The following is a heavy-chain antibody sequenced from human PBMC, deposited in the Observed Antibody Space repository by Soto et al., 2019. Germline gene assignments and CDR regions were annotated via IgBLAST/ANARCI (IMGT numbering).Heavy chain of an antibody. CDR2: ISSTTNYI. V-gene: IGHV3-21*06. CDR3: ARESEDLTSNFDY. Sequence: PRLSCAASGFTFTRYSMNWVRQAPGKGLEWVSSISSTTNYIYYGDSMKGRFTISRDNAKNSLYLEMNSLRAEDTAVYYCARESEDLTSNFDYWGQGTLVTVSS. J-gene: IGHJ4*02. CDR1: GFTFTRYS.